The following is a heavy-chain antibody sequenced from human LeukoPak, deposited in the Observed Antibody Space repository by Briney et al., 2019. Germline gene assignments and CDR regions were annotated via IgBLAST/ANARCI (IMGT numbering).Heavy chain of an antibody. D-gene: IGHD2-15*01. CDR2: INPNSGGT. V-gene: IGHV1-2*02. Sequence: ASVKVSCKASGYTFTGYYLHWVRQAPGQGLEWMGWINPNSGGTNYAQKFQGRVTMTRDTSIRTAYMELSRLRSDDTAVYSCARGAVVATLGWFDPWGQGALVTVSS. CDR1: GYTFTGYY. CDR3: ARGAVVATLGWFDP. J-gene: IGHJ5*02.